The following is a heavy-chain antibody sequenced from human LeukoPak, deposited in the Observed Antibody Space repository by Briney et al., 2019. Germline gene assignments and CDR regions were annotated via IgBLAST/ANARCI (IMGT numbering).Heavy chain of an antibody. CDR1: GFTFSSYG. V-gene: IGHV3-30*02. CDR3: ARHNLQGKGAFDI. D-gene: IGHD4-11*01. Sequence: GGSLRLSCAASGFTFSSYGMHWVRQAPGKGLEWVAFIRYDGSNKYYADSVKGRFTISRDNSKNTLYLQMNSLRAEDTAVYYCARHNLQGKGAFDIRGQGTMVTVSS. J-gene: IGHJ3*02. CDR2: IRYDGSNK.